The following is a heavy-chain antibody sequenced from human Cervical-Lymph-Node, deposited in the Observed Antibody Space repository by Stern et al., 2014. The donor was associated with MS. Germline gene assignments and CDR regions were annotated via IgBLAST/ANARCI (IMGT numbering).Heavy chain of an antibody. CDR1: GNSISRHY. CDR3: ARAGFWSGPPDY. J-gene: IGHJ4*02. D-gene: IGHD3-3*01. CDR2: VYSTGST. V-gene: IGHV4-59*11. Sequence: QLQLQESGPGLVKPSETLSLTCTVSGNSISRHYWSWIRQPPGKGLEYIGCVYSTGSTNYNPSLKSRVTISIDTSTNKFSLNLSSVTAADTAVYYCARAGFWSGPPDYWGQGTLVTVSS.